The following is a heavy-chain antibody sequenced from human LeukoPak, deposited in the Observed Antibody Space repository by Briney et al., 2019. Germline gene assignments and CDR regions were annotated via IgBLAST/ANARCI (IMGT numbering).Heavy chain of an antibody. Sequence: ASVKVSCKASGYTFTSYDINWVRQATGQGLEWMGWMNPNSGNTGYAQKFQGRVTMTGNTSISTAYMELSSLRSDDTAVYYCAGPAHNDYIWGSYRDNWFDPWGQGTLVTVSS. J-gene: IGHJ5*02. CDR1: GYTFTSYD. CDR2: MNPNSGNT. V-gene: IGHV1-8*01. CDR3: AGPAHNDYIWGSYRDNWFDP. D-gene: IGHD3-16*02.